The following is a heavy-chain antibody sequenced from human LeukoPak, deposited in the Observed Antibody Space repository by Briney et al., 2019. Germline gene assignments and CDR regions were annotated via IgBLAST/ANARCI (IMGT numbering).Heavy chain of an antibody. CDR2: INHSGST. V-gene: IGHV4-39*07. CDR1: GGSISSSSYY. Sequence: PSETLSLTCTVSGGSISSSSYYWSWIRQPPGKGLEWIGEINHSGSTNYNPSLKSRVTISVDTSKNQFSLKLSSVTAADTAVYYCARGPGGWPGRYYGMDVWGQGTTVTVSS. CDR3: ARGPGGWPGRYYGMDV. D-gene: IGHD6-19*01. J-gene: IGHJ6*02.